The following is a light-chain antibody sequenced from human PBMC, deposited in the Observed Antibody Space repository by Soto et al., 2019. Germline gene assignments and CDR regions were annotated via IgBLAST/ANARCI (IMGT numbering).Light chain of an antibody. CDR2: AAS. Sequence: DIQMTQSPSSLSASVGDRVTITCRASQGISNYLAWYQQKPGKVPKLLIYAASTLPSGVPSRFSGSGSGTDFPLTISRLQPEDVATYYCQTYNSAPPFTFGPGTKVDIK. V-gene: IGKV1-27*01. J-gene: IGKJ3*01. CDR3: QTYNSAPPFT. CDR1: QGISNY.